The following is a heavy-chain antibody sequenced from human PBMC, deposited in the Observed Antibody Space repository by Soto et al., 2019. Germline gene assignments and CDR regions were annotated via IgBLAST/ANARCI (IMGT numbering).Heavy chain of an antibody. Sequence: QLQLQESGPGLVKPSETLSLTCTVSGGSISNSSYYWGWIRQPPGKGLEWIGSIYYSGSTNYNPSLKSRVTISVDTSKNQFSLKLSSVTAADTAVYYCARGSWRYYGMDVWGQGTTVTVSS. V-gene: IGHV4-39*07. CDR1: GGSISNSSYY. D-gene: IGHD6-13*01. CDR3: ARGSWRYYGMDV. J-gene: IGHJ6*02. CDR2: IYYSGST.